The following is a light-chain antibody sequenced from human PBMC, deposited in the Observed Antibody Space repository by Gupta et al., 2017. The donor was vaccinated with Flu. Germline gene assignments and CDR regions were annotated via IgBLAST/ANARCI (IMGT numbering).Light chain of an antibody. CDR2: KAS. CDR3: QQSYRTPYT. J-gene: IGKJ2*01. CDR1: QSISIY. Sequence: DIQMTQSPSSLSASVGDRVTITCRASQSISIYLNWYQQKPGKAPNLLIYKASSLQSGVPSRFSGSGSGTDFTLTISSLQPEDFATYYCQQSYRTPYTFGQGTKVEIK. V-gene: IGKV1-39*01.